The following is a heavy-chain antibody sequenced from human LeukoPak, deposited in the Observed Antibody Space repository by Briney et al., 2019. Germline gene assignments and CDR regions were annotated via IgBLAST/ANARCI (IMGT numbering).Heavy chain of an antibody. V-gene: IGHV3-23*01. D-gene: IGHD4-23*01. Sequence: GASLRLSCAASGFTFSSYAMSWVRQAPGKGLEWVSAISGSGGSTYYADSVKGRFTISRDNSKNTLYLQMNSLRAEDTAVYYCVGGKGFYGMDVWGQGTTVIVSS. J-gene: IGHJ6*02. CDR2: ISGSGGST. CDR1: GFTFSSYA. CDR3: VGGKGFYGMDV.